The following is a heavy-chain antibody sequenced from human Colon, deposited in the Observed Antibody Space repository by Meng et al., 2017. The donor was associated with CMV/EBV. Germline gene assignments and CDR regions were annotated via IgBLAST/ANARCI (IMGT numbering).Heavy chain of an antibody. V-gene: IGHV3-66*01. CDR1: AFIVSGGY. CDR2: IFSNGNT. J-gene: IGHJ4*02. CDR3: ADFENGPGY. D-gene: IGHD3-3*01. Sequence: EGPLVVSGGGLVQPGGSLRLSCAFSAFIVSGGYMSWVRQAPGKGLEWVSSIFSNGNTYYADSVKGRFTISRDDSKNILFLQMNTLRAEDTAVYSCADFENGPGYWGQGTLVTVPS.